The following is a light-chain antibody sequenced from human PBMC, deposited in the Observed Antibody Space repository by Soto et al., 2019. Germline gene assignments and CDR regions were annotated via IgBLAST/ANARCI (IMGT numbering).Light chain of an antibody. J-gene: IGLJ2*01. V-gene: IGLV1-40*01. CDR1: SSNIGAGYD. CDR2: GNS. Sequence: QSVLTQPPSVSGAPGQRVTISCTGSSSNIGAGYDVHWYQQLPGTAPKLLIYGNSNRPSGVPDRFSGSKSGTXASLAITGLQAEDEADYYCQSYDSSLSGHVVFGGGTKLTVL. CDR3: QSYDSSLSGHVV.